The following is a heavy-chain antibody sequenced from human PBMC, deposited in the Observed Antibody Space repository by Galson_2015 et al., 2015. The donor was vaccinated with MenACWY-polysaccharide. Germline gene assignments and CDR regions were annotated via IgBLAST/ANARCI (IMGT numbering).Heavy chain of an antibody. J-gene: IGHJ3*01. V-gene: IGHV3-13*01. D-gene: IGHD2-2*01. CDR2: FHSAGGS. CDR1: GFTFNTYD. Sequence: SLRLSCAASGFTFNTYDMHWVRQAPGKGLEWVSAFHSAGGSHYADSVKGRFTISRENAKNSMYLQMSSLRAGDTAVYYCARGSCSATRCDGRLNGLDTWGQGTVVTVSS. CDR3: ARGSCSATRCDGRLNGLDT.